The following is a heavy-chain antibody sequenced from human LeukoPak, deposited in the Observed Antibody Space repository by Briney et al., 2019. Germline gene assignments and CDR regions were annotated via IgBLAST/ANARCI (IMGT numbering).Heavy chain of an antibody. D-gene: IGHD2-2*02. CDR2: ISYDGSNK. V-gene: IGHV3-30-3*01. CDR1: GFTLSSYA. J-gene: IGHJ6*03. Sequence: GGSLRLSCAASGFTLSSYAMHWVRQAAGKWLEWVAVISYDGSNKYYADSVKGRFTIPGDNSKNTLYLQMNSLSAEDTAVYYCARDPHQQDCSSTSCYTNYYYMDVWGKGTTVTVSS. CDR3: ARDPHQQDCSSTSCYTNYYYMDV.